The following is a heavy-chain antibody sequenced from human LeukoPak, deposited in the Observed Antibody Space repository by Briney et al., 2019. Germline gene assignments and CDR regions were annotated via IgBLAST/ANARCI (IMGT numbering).Heavy chain of an antibody. CDR2: IYYSGST. J-gene: IGHJ3*02. CDR3: ASLRGYCSSTSCYWDAFDI. Sequence: PSETLSLTCTVSGGSISSSSYYWGWIRQPPGKGLEWIGSIYYSGSTYYNPSLKRRVTISVDTSKNQFSLKLSSVTAADTAVYYCASLRGYCSSTSCYWDAFDIWGQGTMVTVSS. CDR1: GGSISSSSYY. V-gene: IGHV4-39*01. D-gene: IGHD2-2*01.